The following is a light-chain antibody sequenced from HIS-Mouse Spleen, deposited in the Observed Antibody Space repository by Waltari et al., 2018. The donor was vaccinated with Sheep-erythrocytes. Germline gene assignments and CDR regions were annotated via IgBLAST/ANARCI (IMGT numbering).Light chain of an antibody. Sequence: QSALTQPRSVSGSPGQSVTISCTGTSSDVGGYKYVYWYQQHPGKAPKLMIYDVSKRPSGVPDRFSGSKSGNTASLTISGLQAEDEADYYCCSYAGSYNHVFATGTKVTVL. V-gene: IGLV2-11*01. J-gene: IGLJ1*01. CDR3: CSYAGSYNHV. CDR1: SSDVGGYKY. CDR2: DVS.